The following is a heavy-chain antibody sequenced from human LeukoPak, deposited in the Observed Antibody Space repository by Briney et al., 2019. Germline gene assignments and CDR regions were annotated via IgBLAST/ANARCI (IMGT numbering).Heavy chain of an antibody. D-gene: IGHD3-16*01. J-gene: IGHJ5*02. CDR2: IYDSGST. V-gene: IGHV4-34*01. Sequence: SETLPLTCAVYGGSFSGYYWNWIRQPPGKGLEWIGSIYDSGSTYYNPSLKSRVTISVDTSKNQFSLKLNSVTAADTAVYYCARHYGPWGQGTLVTVSS. CDR1: GGSFSGYY. CDR3: ARHYGP.